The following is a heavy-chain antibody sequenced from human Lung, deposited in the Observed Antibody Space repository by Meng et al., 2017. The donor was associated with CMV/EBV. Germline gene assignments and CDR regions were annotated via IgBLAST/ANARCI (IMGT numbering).Heavy chain of an antibody. CDR2: IRSKAYGGTT. J-gene: IGHJ6*02. CDR3: SITGEPNYYYYYGMDV. D-gene: IGHD7-27*01. CDR1: GFTFGDYA. Sequence: GGSLRLSCTASGFTFGDYAMSLVRQAPGKGLEWVGFIRSKAYGGTTEYAASVKGRFTISRDDSKSIAYLQMNSLKTEDTAVYYCSITGEPNYYYYYGMDVWGQGXTVTVSS. V-gene: IGHV3-49*04.